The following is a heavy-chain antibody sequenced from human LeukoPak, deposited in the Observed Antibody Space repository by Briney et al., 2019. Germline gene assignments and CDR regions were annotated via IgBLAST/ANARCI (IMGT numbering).Heavy chain of an antibody. CDR1: GLTVSSNY. CDR2: IYSGGST. J-gene: IGHJ4*02. CDR3: AMGAIVATIDY. Sequence: GGSLRLSCAASGLTVSSNYMSWVRQAPGKGLEWVSLIYSGGSTYYADSVKGRFTISRDKSKNTLYLQMSSLRVEDTAVYYCAMGAIVATIDYWGQGTLVTVSS. V-gene: IGHV3-66*01. D-gene: IGHD5-12*01.